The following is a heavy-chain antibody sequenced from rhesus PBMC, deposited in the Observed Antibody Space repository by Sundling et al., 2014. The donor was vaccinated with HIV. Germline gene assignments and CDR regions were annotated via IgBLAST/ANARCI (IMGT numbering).Heavy chain of an antibody. CDR2: IYGSTM. CDR1: GFTVSSYW. J-gene: IGHJ4*01. CDR3: TRGGNYYDSGYYGY. Sequence: EVQLAESGGGLVQPGGSLRLSCAASGFTVSSYWMSWVRQAPGKGLEWLSDIYGSTMYYGDSVKGRFTVSRDNAKNSLYLQMNSLRAEDTAVYYCTRGGNYYDSGYYGYWGQGVLVTVSS. V-gene: IGHV3-175*01. D-gene: IGHD3-28*01.